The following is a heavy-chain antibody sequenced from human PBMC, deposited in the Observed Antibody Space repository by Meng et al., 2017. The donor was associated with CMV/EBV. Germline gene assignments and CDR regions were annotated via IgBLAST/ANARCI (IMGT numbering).Heavy chain of an antibody. D-gene: IGHD3-10*01. Sequence: QVELQQWGAGLLKPSGTLSPTCAVDGGSFSGYYWSWIRQPPGKGLEWIGEINHSGSTNYNPSLKSRVTISVDTSKNQFSLKLSSVTAADTAVYYCARESMVRGEDWGQGTLVTVSS. CDR1: GGSFSGYY. J-gene: IGHJ4*02. CDR3: ARESMVRGED. V-gene: IGHV4-34*01. CDR2: INHSGST.